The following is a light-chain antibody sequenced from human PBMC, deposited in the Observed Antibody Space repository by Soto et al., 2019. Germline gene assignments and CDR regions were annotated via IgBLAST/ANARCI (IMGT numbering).Light chain of an antibody. V-gene: IGLV2-11*01. J-gene: IGLJ1*01. CDR1: SSDVGGYNY. CDR2: DVS. Sequence: QSVLTQPSSVSGSPGQSITLSCTGTSSDVGGYNYVSWYQQHPGKAPKLMIYDVSNRPSGVPDRFSGSKSGNTASLTISGLQAEDEADYYCCSYAGSYTFVFGTGTKVTVL. CDR3: CSYAGSYTFV.